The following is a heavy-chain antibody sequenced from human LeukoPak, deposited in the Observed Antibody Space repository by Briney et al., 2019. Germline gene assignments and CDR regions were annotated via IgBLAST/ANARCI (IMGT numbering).Heavy chain of an antibody. V-gene: IGHV3-23*01. Sequence: GSLRLSCAASGFTFSSYAMSWVRQAPGKGLEWVSAISGSGGSTYYADSVKGRFTISRDNSKNTLYLQMNSLRAEDTAVYYCARVRSYGYYFDYWGQGTLVTVSS. CDR2: ISGSGGST. CDR1: GFTFSSYA. CDR3: ARVRSYGYYFDY. D-gene: IGHD1-26*01. J-gene: IGHJ4*02.